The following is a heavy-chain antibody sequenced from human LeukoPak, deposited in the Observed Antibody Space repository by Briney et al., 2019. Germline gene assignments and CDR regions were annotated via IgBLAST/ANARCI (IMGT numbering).Heavy chain of an antibody. Sequence: ASVKVSCKASGYTFTSYDINWVRQATGQGLEWMGWMNLNSGNTGYAQKFQGRVTMTRNTSISTAYMELSSLRSEDTAVYYCARGGRYCSGGSCYRNFDYWGQGTLVTVSS. CDR1: GYTFTSYD. CDR2: MNLNSGNT. J-gene: IGHJ4*02. CDR3: ARGGRYCSGGSCYRNFDY. D-gene: IGHD2-15*01. V-gene: IGHV1-8*01.